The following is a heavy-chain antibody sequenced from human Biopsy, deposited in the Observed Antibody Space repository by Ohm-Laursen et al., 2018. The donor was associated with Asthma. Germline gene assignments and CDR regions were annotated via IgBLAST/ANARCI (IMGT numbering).Heavy chain of an antibody. V-gene: IGHV3-30*03. CDR2: ISFDGSNK. Sequence: SLRLSCSASGFSFSRYGMHWVRQAPGRGLEWVAVISFDGSNKYYGDSVKGRFTIARDNSKNTVYLQMNSLRAEDTAVYYCASYEVVTAILPMDVWGQGTTVTVSS. D-gene: IGHD2-21*02. CDR3: ASYEVVTAILPMDV. CDR1: GFSFSRYG. J-gene: IGHJ6*02.